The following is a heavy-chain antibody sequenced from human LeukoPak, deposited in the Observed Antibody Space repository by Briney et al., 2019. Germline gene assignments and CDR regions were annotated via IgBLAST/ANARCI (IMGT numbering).Heavy chain of an antibody. CDR3: ARVDPTVVVIALTDAFDL. Sequence: GASVKVSCKPSANTFTDYYMHWVRQAPGQGLEWMGWINPNSGGTNYAEDFQGRVTMTRDTSINTAYMELSGLRSDDAAVYYCARVDPTVVVIALTDAFDLWGQGTMVIVSS. CDR2: INPNSGGT. CDR1: ANTFTDYY. V-gene: IGHV1-2*02. D-gene: IGHD2-21*01. J-gene: IGHJ3*01.